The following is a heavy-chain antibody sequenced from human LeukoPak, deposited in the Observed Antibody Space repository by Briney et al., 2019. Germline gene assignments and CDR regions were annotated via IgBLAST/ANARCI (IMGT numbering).Heavy chain of an antibody. D-gene: IGHD5-18*01. CDR2: INHSGST. J-gene: IGHJ6*03. V-gene: IGHV4-34*01. CDR1: GGSFSGYY. Sequence: SETLSLTCAVYGGSFSGYYWSWIRQPPGKGLEWIGEINHSGSTNYNPSLKSRVTISVDTSKNQFSLKLSSVTAADTAVYYCARDLGGYSDGSYYYYMDVWGKGTTVIVSS. CDR3: ARDLGGYSDGSYYYYMDV.